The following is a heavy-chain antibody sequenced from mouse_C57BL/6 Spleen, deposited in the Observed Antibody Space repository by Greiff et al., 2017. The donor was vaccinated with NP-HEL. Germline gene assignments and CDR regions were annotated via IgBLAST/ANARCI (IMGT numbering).Heavy chain of an antibody. V-gene: IGHV1-69*01. J-gene: IGHJ2*01. CDR2: IDPSDSYT. Sequence: VQLQQPGAELVMPGASVKLSCKASGYTFTSYWMHWVKQRPGHGLEWIGEIDPSDSYTNYNQKFKGKSTLTVDKSSSTAYMQLSSLTSEDSAVYYCARGEDYLFDYWGQGTTLTVSS. D-gene: IGHD2-4*01. CDR3: ARGEDYLFDY. CDR1: GYTFTSYW.